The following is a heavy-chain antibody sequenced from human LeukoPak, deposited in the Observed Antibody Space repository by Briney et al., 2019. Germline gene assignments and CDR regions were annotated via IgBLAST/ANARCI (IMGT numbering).Heavy chain of an antibody. D-gene: IGHD4-17*01. Sequence: SETLSLTCTVPGGSISSYYWSWIRQPPGKGLERIGYIYYSGSTNYNPSLKSRVTISVDTSKNQFSLKLSAVTAADTAVYYCARHCGPLSHGEKGCFDPWGQGTLVTVSS. J-gene: IGHJ5*02. CDR3: ARHCGPLSHGEKGCFDP. CDR2: IYYSGST. CDR1: GGSISSYY. V-gene: IGHV4-59*08.